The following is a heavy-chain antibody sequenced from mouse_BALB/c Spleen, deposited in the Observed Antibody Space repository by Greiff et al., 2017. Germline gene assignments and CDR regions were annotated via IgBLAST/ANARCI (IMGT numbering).Heavy chain of an antibody. J-gene: IGHJ3*01. D-gene: IGHD4-1*01. CDR3: ANQLTGVGAY. CDR2: IYPGDGDT. Sequence: QVQLQQSGAELVRPGSSVKISCKASGYAFSSYWMNWVKQRPGQGLEWIGQIYPGDGDTNYNGKFKGKATLTADKSSSTAYMQLSSLTSEDSAVYFCANQLTGVGAYWGQGTLVTVSA. CDR1: GYAFSSYW. V-gene: IGHV1-80*01.